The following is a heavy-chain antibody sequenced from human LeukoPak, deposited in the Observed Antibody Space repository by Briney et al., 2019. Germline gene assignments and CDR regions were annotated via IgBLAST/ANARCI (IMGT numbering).Heavy chain of an antibody. CDR3: ARPGPKRYCSSTSCPPDI. CDR1: GGSISSSSYY. D-gene: IGHD2-2*01. J-gene: IGHJ3*02. Sequence: PSETLSLTCTVSGGSISSSSYYWGWIRQPPGKGLEWIGSIYYSGSTCYNPSLKSRVTISVDTSKNQFSLKLSSVTAADTAVYYCARPGPKRYCSSTSCPPDIWGQGTMVTVSS. CDR2: IYYSGST. V-gene: IGHV4-39*01.